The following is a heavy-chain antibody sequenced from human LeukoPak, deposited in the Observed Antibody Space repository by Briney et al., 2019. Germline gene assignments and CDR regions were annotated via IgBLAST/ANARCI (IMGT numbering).Heavy chain of an antibody. CDR3: VRDSAYSPDY. J-gene: IGHJ4*01. CDR1: GYIFHTYG. Sequence: GDSVKLSCKTSGYIFHTYGISWVRQAPGQGLEWMAWIRDKNDNTKYAQKFQGRVTLTTDTSTSTAYMELRGLTSDDMAVYYCVRDSAYSPDYWGQGSLVTVSP. D-gene: IGHD5-12*01. V-gene: IGHV1-18*03. CDR2: IRDKNDNT.